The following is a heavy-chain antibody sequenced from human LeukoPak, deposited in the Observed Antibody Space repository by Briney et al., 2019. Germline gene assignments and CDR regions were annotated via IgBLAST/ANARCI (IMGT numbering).Heavy chain of an antibody. CDR3: ARVVREGSYYDFWSGLDY. J-gene: IGHJ4*02. CDR1: GFTFDDYG. Sequence: PGGSLGLSCAASGFTFDDYGMSWVRQAPGKGLEWVSGINWNGGSTGYADSVKGRFTISRDNAKNSLYLQMNSLRAEDTALYYCARVVREGSYYDFWSGLDYWGQGTLVTVSS. V-gene: IGHV3-20*04. D-gene: IGHD3-3*01. CDR2: INWNGGST.